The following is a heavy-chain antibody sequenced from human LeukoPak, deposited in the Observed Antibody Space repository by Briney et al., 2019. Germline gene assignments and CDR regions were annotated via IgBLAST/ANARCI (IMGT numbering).Heavy chain of an antibody. V-gene: IGHV4-34*01. CDR1: GGSFSGYY. CDR3: ARSRVTGGFDY. J-gene: IGHJ4*02. D-gene: IGHD7-27*01. Sequence: SETLSLTCAVYGGSFSGYYWSWIRQPPGKGLEWIGEINHSGSTNYNPSLKSRVTISVDTSKKQFSLKLSSVTAADTAVYYCARSRVTGGFDYWGQGTLVTVSS. CDR2: INHSGST.